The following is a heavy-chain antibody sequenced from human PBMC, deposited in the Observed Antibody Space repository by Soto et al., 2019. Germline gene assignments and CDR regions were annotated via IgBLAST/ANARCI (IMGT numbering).Heavy chain of an antibody. Sequence: QVQLVESGGGVVQPGRSLRLSCAASGFTFSSYAMHWVRQAPGKGPEWVAVISYDGSNKYYADSVKGRFTISRDNSKNTLYLQMNSLRAEDTAVYYCARDGGDGYYFDYWGQGTLVTVSS. CDR3: ARDGGDGYYFDY. CDR1: GFTFSSYA. V-gene: IGHV3-30-3*01. J-gene: IGHJ4*02. D-gene: IGHD2-21*02. CDR2: ISYDGSNK.